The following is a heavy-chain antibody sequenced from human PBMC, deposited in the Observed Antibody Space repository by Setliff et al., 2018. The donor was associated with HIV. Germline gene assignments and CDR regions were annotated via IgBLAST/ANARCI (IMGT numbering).Heavy chain of an antibody. CDR3: ASVFLYGSGHDVFHI. V-gene: IGHV4-4*07. D-gene: IGHD3-10*01. CDR1: GDSFSGYH. J-gene: IGHJ3*02. Sequence: SETLSLTCSVSGDSFSGYHWTWVRQHPGKGLEWLGRIYTSGNTNYNPSLKSRVIMSVDMSKNQFSLKLNSVTAADTAVYYCASVFLYGSGHDVFHIWGQGTMVTVSS. CDR2: IYTSGNT.